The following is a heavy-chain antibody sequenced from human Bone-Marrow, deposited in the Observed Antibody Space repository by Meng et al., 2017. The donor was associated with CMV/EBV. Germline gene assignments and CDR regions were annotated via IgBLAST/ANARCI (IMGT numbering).Heavy chain of an antibody. CDR3: ARVSVRKTRAIAARRDWFDP. CDR2: INPNSGGT. J-gene: IGHJ5*02. Sequence: ASVKVSCKASGYIFTGYYIHWVRQAPGQGLEWMGWINPNSGGTNYAQKFQGGVTMTRDTPTTTAYMELSRLRSDDTAVYYCARVSVRKTRAIAARRDWFDPWGQGTRVTVSS. D-gene: IGHD6-6*01. CDR1: GYIFTGYY. V-gene: IGHV1-2*02.